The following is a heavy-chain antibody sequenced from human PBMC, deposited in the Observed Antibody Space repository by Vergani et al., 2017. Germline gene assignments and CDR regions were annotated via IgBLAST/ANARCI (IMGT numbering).Heavy chain of an antibody. CDR3: ARGAYYYDSSGYLVLDAFDI. V-gene: IGHV3-13*01. CDR2: IGTAGDT. J-gene: IGHJ3*02. D-gene: IGHD3-22*01. Sequence: EVQLVESGGGLVQPGGSLRLSCAASGFTFSSYDMHWVRQATGKGLEWVSAIGTAGDTYYPGSVKGRFTISRENAKNSLYLQMNSLRAEDTAVYYCARGAYYYDSSGYLVLDAFDIWGQGTMVTVSS. CDR1: GFTFSSYD.